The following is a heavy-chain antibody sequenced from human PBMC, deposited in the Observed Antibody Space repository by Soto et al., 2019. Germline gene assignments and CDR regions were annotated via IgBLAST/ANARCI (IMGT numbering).Heavy chain of an antibody. D-gene: IGHD1-1*01. CDR3: ARDNSAANGVLDH. CDR1: GYTFTNYY. V-gene: IGHV1-46*04. J-gene: IGHJ4*02. Sequence: QVQLVQSGAEVKNPGASVKLSCKASGYTFTNYYLHWVRQAPGQGLEWVGMINPSARSASYAQKLRGRLTMDSDPSATTVYMELRRLTFEDTAVYFCARDNSAANGVLDHWGQGTLVTVSS. CDR2: INPSARSA.